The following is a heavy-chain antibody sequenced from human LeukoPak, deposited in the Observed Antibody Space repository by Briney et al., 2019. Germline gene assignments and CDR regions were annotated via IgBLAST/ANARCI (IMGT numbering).Heavy chain of an antibody. V-gene: IGHV1-8*01. CDR3: ARSRESDYSNYYPYYYYYMDV. D-gene: IGHD4-11*01. J-gene: IGHJ6*03. CDR2: MNPNSGNT. CDR1: GYTFTSYD. Sequence: GASVKVSCKASGYTFTSYDINWVRQTTGQGLEWMGWMNPNSGNTGYAQKFQGRVTLTRNTSISTAYMELSSLRSEGTAVYYCARSRESDYSNYYPYYYYYMDVWGKGTTVTVSS.